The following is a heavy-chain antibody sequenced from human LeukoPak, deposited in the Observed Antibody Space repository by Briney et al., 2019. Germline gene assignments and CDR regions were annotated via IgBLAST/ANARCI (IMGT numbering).Heavy chain of an antibody. V-gene: IGHV3-48*03. CDR1: GFTFSSYE. Sequence: PGGSLRLSCDASGFTFSSYEMNWVRQAPGKGLEWISYISSGGMTIYYADSVRGRFTVSRDNTKNSLFLQMNSLRAEDTAVYFCARDDYDIVTGYYSMYSYGVDVWGQGTAVTVSS. CDR3: ARDDYDIVTGYYSMYSYGVDV. D-gene: IGHD3-9*01. CDR2: ISSGGMTI. J-gene: IGHJ6*02.